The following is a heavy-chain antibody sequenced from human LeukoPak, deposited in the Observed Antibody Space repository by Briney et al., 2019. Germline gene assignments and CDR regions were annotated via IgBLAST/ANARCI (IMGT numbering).Heavy chain of an antibody. J-gene: IGHJ6*02. CDR1: GGSISSGDYY. CDR2: IYYSGST. CDR3: ARDRADYYYYGMDV. D-gene: IGHD3-10*01. V-gene: IGHV4-30-4*02. Sequence: SDTLSLTCTVSGGSISSGDYYWSWIRQPPGKGLEWIGYIYYSGSTYYNPSLKSRVTISVDTSKNQFSLKLSSVTAADTAVYCCARDRADYYYYGMDVWGQGTTVTVSS.